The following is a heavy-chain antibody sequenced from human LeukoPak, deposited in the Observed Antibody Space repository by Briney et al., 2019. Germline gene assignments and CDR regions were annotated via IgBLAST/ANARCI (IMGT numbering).Heavy chain of an antibody. CDR2: ISYDGSNK. CDR1: GFTFSSYA. J-gene: IGHJ4*02. Sequence: GGSLRLSCAASGFTFSSYAMHWVRQAPGKGLEWVAVISYDGSNKYYADSVKGRFTISRDNSKNTLYLQMNSLRAEDTAVYYCARAHYIMAFDYWGQGTLVTVSS. CDR3: ARAHYIMAFDY. V-gene: IGHV3-30*04. D-gene: IGHD3-16*01.